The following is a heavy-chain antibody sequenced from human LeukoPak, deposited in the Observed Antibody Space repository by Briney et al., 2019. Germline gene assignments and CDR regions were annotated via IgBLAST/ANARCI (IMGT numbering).Heavy chain of an antibody. CDR2: ISGNGGST. J-gene: IGHJ5*02. Sequence: GGSLRLSCAASGFTFSSHWMHWVRQAPGKGLEWVSVISGNGGSTYYADSVKGRFTISRDNSKNTLYLQMNSLRAEDTAKYYCAKKPNRYYYDSSGYQNWFDPWGQGTLVTVSS. D-gene: IGHD3-22*01. CDR3: AKKPNRYYYDSSGYQNWFDP. CDR1: GFTFSSHW. V-gene: IGHV3-23*01.